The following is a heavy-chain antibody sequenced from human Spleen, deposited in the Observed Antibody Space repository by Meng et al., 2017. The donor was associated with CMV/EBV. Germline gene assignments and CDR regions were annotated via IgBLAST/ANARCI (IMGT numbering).Heavy chain of an antibody. J-gene: IGHJ4*02. V-gene: IGHV1-2*02. CDR2: INPSSGVT. CDR1: GYTFTGYY. CDR3: ARVLFFGDPFDY. D-gene: IGHD4-17*01. Sequence: ASVKVSCKACGYTFTGYYMHWVRQAPGQGLEWMGWINPSSGVTKYAQRFQGRVTMTRDTSISTAYMELSSLRSDDTAVYYCARVLFFGDPFDYWGQGTLVTVSS.